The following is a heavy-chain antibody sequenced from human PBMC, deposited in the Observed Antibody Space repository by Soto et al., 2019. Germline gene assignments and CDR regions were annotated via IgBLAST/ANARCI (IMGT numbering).Heavy chain of an antibody. J-gene: IGHJ4*02. Sequence: PGGSLRLSCAASQFSFNIYAMHWVRQAPGKGLEWVAVISYDGSKIYHADSVKGRFTISRDNSKNTLFLQMNSLRAEDTAVYYCASGHTSSWYYFGYWGQGTLVTVSS. CDR1: QFSFNIYA. CDR3: ASGHTSSWYYFGY. CDR2: ISYDGSKI. V-gene: IGHV3-30-3*01. D-gene: IGHD6-13*01.